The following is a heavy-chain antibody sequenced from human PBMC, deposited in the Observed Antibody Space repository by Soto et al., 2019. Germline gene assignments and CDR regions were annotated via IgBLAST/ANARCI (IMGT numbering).Heavy chain of an antibody. V-gene: IGHV4-4*07. CDR2: IYSRGDT. CDR3: AGIGEDVYYGMDV. CDR1: GGSMRSYY. J-gene: IGHJ6*02. D-gene: IGHD2-21*01. Sequence: SETLSLTCSVSGGSMRSYYWNWLRQPAGKGLEWIGRIYSRGDTNYNPSVKSRVTMSVDTSKNEFSLRLNSVTAADTAVYYCAGIGEDVYYGMDVWGQGTTVTV.